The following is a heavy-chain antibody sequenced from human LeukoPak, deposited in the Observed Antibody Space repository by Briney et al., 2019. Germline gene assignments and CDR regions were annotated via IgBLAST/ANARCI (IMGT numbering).Heavy chain of an antibody. D-gene: IGHD3-22*01. CDR1: GGSISSYY. CDR3: ARGRSTMIVVVAGSLDY. CDR2: FYTSGST. J-gene: IGHJ4*02. Sequence: SETLSLTCTVSGGSISSYYWSWIRQPPGKGLEWIGRFYTSGSTNYDPSLKSRVTMSVDTSKNQFSLKLSSVAAADTAVYYCARGRSTMIVVVAGSLDYWGQGTLVTVSS. V-gene: IGHV4-4*07.